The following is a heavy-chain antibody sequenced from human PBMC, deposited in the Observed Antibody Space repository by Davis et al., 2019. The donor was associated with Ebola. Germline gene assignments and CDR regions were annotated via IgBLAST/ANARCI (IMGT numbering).Heavy chain of an antibody. CDR2: IRYDGSNK. D-gene: IGHD6-13*01. Sequence: GESLKISCAASGFTFSSYGMHWVRQAPGKGLEWVAFIRYDGSNKYYADSVKGRFTISRDNSKNTLYLQMNSLRAEDTAVYYCARGAATVTQGYFDLWGRGTLVTVSS. J-gene: IGHJ2*01. V-gene: IGHV3-30*02. CDR3: ARGAATVTQGYFDL. CDR1: GFTFSSYG.